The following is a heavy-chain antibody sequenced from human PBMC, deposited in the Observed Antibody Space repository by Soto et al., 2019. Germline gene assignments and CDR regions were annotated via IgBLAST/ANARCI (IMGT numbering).Heavy chain of an antibody. D-gene: IGHD2-15*01. J-gene: IGHJ4*02. Sequence: GGSLRLSCSASGFTFSNYAMSWVRQAPGKGLEWVSTISGRGGNTYYADSVKGRFTISRDNSRNTLYLQMDSLRVEDSAVYSCAKAGCSGGTCYLYYFDYWGQGALVTVSS. CDR2: ISGRGGNT. CDR1: GFTFSNYA. CDR3: AKAGCSGGTCYLYYFDY. V-gene: IGHV3-23*01.